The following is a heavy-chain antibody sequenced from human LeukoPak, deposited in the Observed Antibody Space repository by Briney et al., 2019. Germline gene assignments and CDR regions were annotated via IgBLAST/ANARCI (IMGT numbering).Heavy chain of an antibody. V-gene: IGHV3-74*01. CDR3: AKDGVRTIIVVVRRRPCYFDY. CDR1: GFTFSSYW. CDR2: INSDGSST. J-gene: IGHJ4*02. Sequence: GGSLRLSCAASGFTFSSYWMHWVRQAPGKGLVWVSRINSDGSSTSYADSVKGRFTISRDNAKNTLYLQMNSLRAEDTAVYYCAKDGVRTIIVVVRRRPCYFDYWGQGTLVTVSS. D-gene: IGHD3-22*01.